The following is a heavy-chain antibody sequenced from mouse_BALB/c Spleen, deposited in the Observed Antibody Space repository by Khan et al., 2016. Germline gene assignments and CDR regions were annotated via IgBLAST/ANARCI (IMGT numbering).Heavy chain of an antibody. Sequence: EVQLQESGAELVKPGASVKLSCTASGFNTKDTYISWVKQRPEQGLEWIGRIDPANGTTKYDPKFQGKATITADTSSNTAYLQLSSLTSEDTAVYYCARSSYDYDAMDYWGQGPSVTVSS. CDR2: IDPANGTT. CDR3: ARSSYDYDAMDY. D-gene: IGHD6-1*01. J-gene: IGHJ4*01. CDR1: GFNTKDTY. V-gene: IGHV14-3*02.